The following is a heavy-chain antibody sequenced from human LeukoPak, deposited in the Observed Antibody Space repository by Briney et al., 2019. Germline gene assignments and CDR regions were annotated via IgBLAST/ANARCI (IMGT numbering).Heavy chain of an antibody. D-gene: IGHD3-10*01. V-gene: IGHV3-7*01. CDR2: IKQDGSEK. CDR3: ARDLNYYGSGPYIG. Sequence: GGSLRLSCAASGFTFSSYWMSWVRQAPGKGLEWVANIKQDGSEKYYVDSVKGRFTISRDNAKNSLYLQMNSLRAEDTAVYYCARDLNYYGSGPYIGWGQGTLVTVSS. J-gene: IGHJ4*02. CDR1: GFTFSSYW.